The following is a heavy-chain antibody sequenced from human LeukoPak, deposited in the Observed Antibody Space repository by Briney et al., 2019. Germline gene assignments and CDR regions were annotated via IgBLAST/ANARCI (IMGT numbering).Heavy chain of an antibody. V-gene: IGHV1-8*01. D-gene: IGHD3-9*01. CDR2: MNPNSGNT. CDR1: GYSFSSYD. CDR3: TTAGDHPIRYFDY. Sequence: GASVKVSCKASGYSFSSYDINWVRQATGQGREWMGWMNPNSGNTGYAQEVQGRVTMNRNTSINTAYMALRGLISEDTAVYFCTTAGDHPIRYFDYWGQGTLVTVSS. J-gene: IGHJ4*02.